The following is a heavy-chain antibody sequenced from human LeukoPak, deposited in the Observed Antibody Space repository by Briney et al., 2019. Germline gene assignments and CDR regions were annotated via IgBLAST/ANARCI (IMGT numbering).Heavy chain of an antibody. CDR1: GYTFTSYG. J-gene: IGHJ4*02. CDR3: ARNEGSGSIFAPFDY. D-gene: IGHD3-10*01. Sequence: ASVKVSCKASGYTFTSYGISWVRQAPGQGLEWMGWISAYNGNTNYAQKLQGRVTMTTDTSTSTAYMELRSLRSDDTAVYYCARNEGSGSIFAPFDYWGQGTLVTVSS. V-gene: IGHV1-18*01. CDR2: ISAYNGNT.